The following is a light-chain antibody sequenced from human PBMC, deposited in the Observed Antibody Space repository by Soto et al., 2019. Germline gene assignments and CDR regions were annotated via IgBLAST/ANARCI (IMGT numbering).Light chain of an antibody. Sequence: EVDVTQSPGTPSLYPGERGTLSCRASQSVSRYLASYQQQPPQAPRLVIYDASNRATGIPARFSGSGAATDFTLTISSLLPEDFAVYYCQQRSNWPPITFGQGTRLEI. CDR1: QSVSRY. CDR2: DAS. J-gene: IGKJ5*01. V-gene: IGKV3-11*01. CDR3: QQRSNWPPIT.